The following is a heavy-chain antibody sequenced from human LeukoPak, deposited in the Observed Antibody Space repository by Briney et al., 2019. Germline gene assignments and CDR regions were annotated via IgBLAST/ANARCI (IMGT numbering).Heavy chain of an antibody. V-gene: IGHV3-23*01. CDR1: GFTFSSYA. Sequence: GGSLGLSCAASGFTFSSYAMSWVRKAPGKGLEWVSAISGSGGSTYYADSVKGRFTISRDNSKNTLYLQMNSLRAEDTAVYYRAKDPTPSGSYYPYFDYWGQGTLVTVSS. CDR2: ISGSGGST. D-gene: IGHD1-26*01. J-gene: IGHJ4*02. CDR3: AKDPTPSGSYYPYFDY.